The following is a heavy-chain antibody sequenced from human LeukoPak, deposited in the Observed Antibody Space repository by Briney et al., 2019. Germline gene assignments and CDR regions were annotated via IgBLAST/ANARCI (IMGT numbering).Heavy chain of an antibody. CDR1: GFTFSDYY. Sequence: GGSLRLSCAASGFTFSDYYMTWIRQAPGKGLEWVPYITSTATTYYADSVKGRFTISRDNAKTSLYLQMNSLRAEDTAVYYCARDLGPHSSSPNSGAFDIWGQGTMVTVSS. D-gene: IGHD6-6*01. CDR2: ITSTATT. CDR3: ARDLGPHSSSPNSGAFDI. V-gene: IGHV3-11*04. J-gene: IGHJ3*02.